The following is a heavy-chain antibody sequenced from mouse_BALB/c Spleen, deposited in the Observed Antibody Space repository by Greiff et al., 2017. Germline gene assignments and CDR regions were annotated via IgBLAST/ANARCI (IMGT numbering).Heavy chain of an antibody. CDR3: ARNYYGSSGWFAY. CDR2: IWAGGST. D-gene: IGHD1-1*01. Sequence: VQGVESGPGLVAPSQSLSITCTVSGFSLTSYGVHWVRQPPGTGLEWLGVIWAGGSTNYNSALMSRLSISKDNSKSQVFLKMNSLQTDDTAMYYCARNYYGSSGWFAYWGQGTLVTVSA. J-gene: IGHJ3*01. V-gene: IGHV2-9*02. CDR1: GFSLTSYG.